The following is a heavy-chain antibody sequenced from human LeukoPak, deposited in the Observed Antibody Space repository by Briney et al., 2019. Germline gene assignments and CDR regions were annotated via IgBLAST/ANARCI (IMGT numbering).Heavy chain of an antibody. CDR1: GFTFSSYG. V-gene: IGHV3-33*01. CDR2: IWYDGSNK. CDR3: ARDSGLRYCTNGVCYTDYYYYYMDV. J-gene: IGHJ6*03. D-gene: IGHD2-8*01. Sequence: GRSLRLSCAASGFTFSSYGMHWVRQAPGKGLEWVAVIWYDGSNKYYADSVKGRFTISRDNSKSTLYLQMNSLRAEDTAVYYCARDSGLRYCTNGVCYTDYYYYYMDVWGKGTTVTVSS.